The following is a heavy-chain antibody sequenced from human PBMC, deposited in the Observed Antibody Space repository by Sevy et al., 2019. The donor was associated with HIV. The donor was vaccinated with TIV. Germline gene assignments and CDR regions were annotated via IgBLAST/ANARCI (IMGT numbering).Heavy chain of an antibody. D-gene: IGHD2-8*01. Sequence: GGSLRLSCAASGFTFSSYWMHWVRQAPGKGLVWVSRISSDESRTTYADSVKGRFTISRDNAKNTLYLQMNSLRAEDTAVYYCARPNGGNFNCMDVWGQGTTVTVSS. V-gene: IGHV3-74*01. CDR1: GFTFSSYW. J-gene: IGHJ6*02. CDR2: ISSDESRT. CDR3: ARPNGGNFNCMDV.